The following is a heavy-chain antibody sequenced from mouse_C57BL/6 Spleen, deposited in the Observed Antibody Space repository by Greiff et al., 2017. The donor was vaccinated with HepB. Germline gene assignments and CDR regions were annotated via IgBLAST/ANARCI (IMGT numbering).Heavy chain of an antibody. CDR2: IYPGDGDT. CDR1: GYAFSSSW. CDR3: ARCLYDGYYGY. D-gene: IGHD2-3*01. Sequence: QVQLQQSGPELVKPGASVKISCKASGYAFSSSWMNWVKQRPGKGLEWIGRIYPGDGDTNYNGKFKGKATLTADKSSSTAYLQLSSLTSEDSAVYFCARCLYDGYYGYWGQGTTLTVSS. V-gene: IGHV1-82*01. J-gene: IGHJ2*01.